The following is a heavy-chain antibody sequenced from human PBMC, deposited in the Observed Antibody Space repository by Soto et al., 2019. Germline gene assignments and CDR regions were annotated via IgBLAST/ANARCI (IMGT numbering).Heavy chain of an antibody. CDR2: ISAYNGNT. Sequence: VSVKVSCKASGYTFTSYGISWVRQAPGQGLEWMGWISAYNGNTNYAQKLQGRVTMTTDTSTSTAYMELSSLRSDDTAVYYCARDMGVDYDSSGYYYYYYYGMDVWGQGTTVTVSS. CDR3: ARDMGVDYDSSGYYYYYYYGMDV. D-gene: IGHD3-22*01. J-gene: IGHJ6*02. CDR1: GYTFTSYG. V-gene: IGHV1-18*01.